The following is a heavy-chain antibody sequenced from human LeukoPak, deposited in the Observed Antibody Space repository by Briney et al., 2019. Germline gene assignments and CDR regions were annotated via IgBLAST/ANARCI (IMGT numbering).Heavy chain of an antibody. D-gene: IGHD4-23*01. CDR2: ISSSGSTI. V-gene: IGHV3-48*04. J-gene: IGHJ4*02. CDR1: GFTFSSYS. Sequence: GGSLRLSCAASGFTFSSYSMNWVRQAPGKGLEWVSYISSSGSTIYYADSVKGRFTISRDNAKSSLYLQMNSLRAEDTAVYYCARDYGGSSPFDYWGQGTLVTVSS. CDR3: ARDYGGSSPFDY.